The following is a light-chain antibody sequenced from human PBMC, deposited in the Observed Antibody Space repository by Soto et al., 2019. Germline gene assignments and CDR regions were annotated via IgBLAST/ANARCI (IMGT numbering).Light chain of an antibody. CDR1: QSISSW. CDR2: KAS. CDR3: QQYNSYSPRYT. J-gene: IGKJ2*01. V-gene: IGKV1-5*03. Sequence: DIPMTQSPSTLSASVGDRVTITCRASQSISSWLAWYQQKPGKAPKLLIYKASSLKSGVPSRFSGSGSGTEFTLTISSLQPDDFATYYCQQYNSYSPRYTFGQGTKLEIK.